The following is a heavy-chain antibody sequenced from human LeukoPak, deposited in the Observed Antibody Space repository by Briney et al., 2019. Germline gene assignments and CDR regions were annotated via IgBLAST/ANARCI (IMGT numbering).Heavy chain of an antibody. CDR1: GASINTYF. D-gene: IGHD1-26*01. CDR3: ARDENSGSYYWYFDY. Sequence: SETLSLTCTVSGASINTYFWSWFRQPAGKGLEWIGRIHASGTTNYNPSLKSRVSMSIDVSKNQFSLRLNSVTAADTAVYYCARDENSGSYYWYFDYWGQGTLVTVSS. V-gene: IGHV4-4*07. CDR2: IHASGTT. J-gene: IGHJ4*02.